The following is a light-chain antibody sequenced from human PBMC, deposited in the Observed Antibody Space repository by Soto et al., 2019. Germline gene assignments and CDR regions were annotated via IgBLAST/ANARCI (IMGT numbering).Light chain of an antibody. CDR2: DAS. CDR1: ESVSSNQ. J-gene: IGKJ5*01. CDR3: QQYGSSPIT. V-gene: IGKV3D-20*01. Sequence: VVLTQSPATPSLSPGERAALSCGASESVSSNQLAWYQQKPGLAPRLLIYDASSRASGIPERFSGSGSGTGFSLTISSLEPEDSAVYYCQQYGSSPITFGQGTRLEIK.